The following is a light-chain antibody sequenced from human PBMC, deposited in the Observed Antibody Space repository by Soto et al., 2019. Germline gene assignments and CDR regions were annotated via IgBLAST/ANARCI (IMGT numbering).Light chain of an antibody. CDR1: SSDVGGYNY. V-gene: IGLV2-14*01. J-gene: IGLJ1*01. Sequence: QSALTQPASVSGSPGQAITISCTGTSSDVGGYNYVSWYQQHPGKAPKLMIYYVSNRPSGVSNRFSGSKSVNTASLTISGLQAEDEADYYCSSDTSSSTYVFGTGTKLTVL. CDR3: SSDTSSSTYV. CDR2: YVS.